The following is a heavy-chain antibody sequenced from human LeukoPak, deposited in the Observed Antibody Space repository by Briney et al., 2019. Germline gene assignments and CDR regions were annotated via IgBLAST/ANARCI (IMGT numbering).Heavy chain of an antibody. CDR1: GGSISRSDYY. D-gene: IGHD3-22*01. Sequence: SETLSLTCIVAGGSISRSDYYWGWIRQPPGTGLEWIGSFYYGEKTYYNPSLKSRVTISVDTSKNQFSLKLNSMTTADTAMYYCARLINTMIMVLGWGQGTLVTVSS. CDR3: ARLINTMIMVLG. V-gene: IGHV4-39*01. CDR2: FYYGEKT. J-gene: IGHJ4*02.